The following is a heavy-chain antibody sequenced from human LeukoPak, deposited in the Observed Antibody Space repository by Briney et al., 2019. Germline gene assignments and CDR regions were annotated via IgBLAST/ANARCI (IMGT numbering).Heavy chain of an antibody. J-gene: IGHJ4*02. CDR1: GGTLSNYV. V-gene: IGHV1-69*13. Sequence: SVKVSFKASGGTLSNYVISWVRQAPGQGLEWMGRIIPIFGTANYAQKFQGRVTITADESTTTAYMDLSSLRSEDTAVYYCASRSIVGATENYFDYWGQGTLVTVSS. CDR2: IIPIFGTA. CDR3: ASRSIVGATENYFDY. D-gene: IGHD1-26*01.